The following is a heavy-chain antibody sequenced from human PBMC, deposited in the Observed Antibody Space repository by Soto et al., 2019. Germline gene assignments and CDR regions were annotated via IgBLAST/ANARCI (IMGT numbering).Heavy chain of an antibody. CDR2: IIPIFGTA. J-gene: IGHJ6*02. Sequence: QVQLVQSGAEVKKPGSSVKVSCKASGGTFSSYAISWVRQAPGQGLEWMGGIIPIFGTANYAQKFQGRVTITADESTSTDYMELSSLRSEDTAVYYCARPWGAPAAMEFYYYYYGMDVWGQGTTVTVSS. CDR3: ARPWGAPAAMEFYYYYYGMDV. V-gene: IGHV1-69*12. CDR1: GGTFSSYA. D-gene: IGHD2-2*01.